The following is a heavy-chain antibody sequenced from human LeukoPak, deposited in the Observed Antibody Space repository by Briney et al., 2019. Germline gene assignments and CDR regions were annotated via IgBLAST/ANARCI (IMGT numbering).Heavy chain of an antibody. J-gene: IGHJ4*02. V-gene: IGHV3-11*04. D-gene: IGHD4-17*01. CDR3: ARDPAPSTEAGKAGYFDY. Sequence: GGSLRLSCAASGFTFSDYYMSWIRQAPGKGLEWVSYISSSSSTIYYADSVKGRFTISRDNAKNSLYLQMNSLRAEDTAVYYCARDPAPSTEAGKAGYFDYWGQGTLVTVSS. CDR1: GFTFSDYY. CDR2: ISSSSSTI.